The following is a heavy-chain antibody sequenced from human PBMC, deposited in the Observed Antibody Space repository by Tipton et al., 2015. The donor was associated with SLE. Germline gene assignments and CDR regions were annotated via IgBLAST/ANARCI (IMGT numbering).Heavy chain of an antibody. J-gene: IGHJ3*02. Sequence: TLSLTCAVYGGSFSGYYWNWIRQPPGKGLEWIGEINHSGSTNYNPSLKSRVTISIDMSKNQFSLNLNSVTAADTAVYYCARRRQQFSDRDAFDIWGQGTMVTVSS. CDR3: ARRRQQFSDRDAFDI. V-gene: IGHV4-34*01. CDR2: INHSGST. D-gene: IGHD5-24*01. CDR1: GGSFSGYY.